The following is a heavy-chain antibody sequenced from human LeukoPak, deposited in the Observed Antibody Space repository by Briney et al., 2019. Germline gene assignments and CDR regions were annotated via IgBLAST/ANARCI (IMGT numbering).Heavy chain of an antibody. D-gene: IGHD2-21*01. CDR3: ATGRPYSYFHY. CDR1: GFTVNSNY. Sequence: QPGGSLRLSCAASGFTVNSNYMSWVRQAPGKGLEWVSVMYSATSTYYADSVKGRFTISRDNSKNTLYLQMNSLRAEDTAVYYCATGRPYSYFHYWVQGTLVTVSS. J-gene: IGHJ4*02. CDR2: MYSATST. V-gene: IGHV3-53*01.